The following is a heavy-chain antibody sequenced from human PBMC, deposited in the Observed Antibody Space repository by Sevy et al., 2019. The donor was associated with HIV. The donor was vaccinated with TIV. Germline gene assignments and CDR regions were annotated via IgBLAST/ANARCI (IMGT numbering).Heavy chain of an antibody. CDR2: VKSKPDGGTT. Sequence: GSLRLSCAASGFTFSNVWMSWVRQAPGKGLEWVPHVKSKPDGGTTDYAAPVRGRFTISRDDSKKTLYLQMNSLKTEDTAVYYCTTGGSLFQHWGQGTLVTVSS. D-gene: IGHD3-16*01. CDR3: TTGGSLFQH. CDR1: GFTFSNVW. J-gene: IGHJ1*01. V-gene: IGHV3-15*01.